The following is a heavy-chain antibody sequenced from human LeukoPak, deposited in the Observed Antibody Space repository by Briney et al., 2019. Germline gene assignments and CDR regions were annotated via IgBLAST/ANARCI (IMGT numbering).Heavy chain of an antibody. V-gene: IGHV4-59*01. CDR1: GGSISSYY. CDR2: IYYSGST. D-gene: IGHD1-20*01. CDR3: ARVEGITGTTDY. J-gene: IGHJ4*02. Sequence: SETLSLTCTGSGGSISSYYWSWLRQPPGKGLEGIGYIYYSGSTNYNPSLKSRVTISVDTSKNQFSLKLRSVTAADTAVYYCARVEGITGTTDYWGQGTLVTVSS.